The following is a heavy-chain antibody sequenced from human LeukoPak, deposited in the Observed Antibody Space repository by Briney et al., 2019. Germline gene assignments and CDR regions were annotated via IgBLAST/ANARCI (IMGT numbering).Heavy chain of an antibody. J-gene: IGHJ5*02. V-gene: IGHV1-2*02. CDR3: ARLNPPCSSTSCYGYGDYGTGLDP. CDR1: GYTFTGYY. Sequence: ASVKVSCKASGYTFTGYYMHWVRQAPGQGLEWMGWINPNSGGTNYAQKFQGRVTMTRDTSISTAYMELGRLRSDDTAVYYCARLNPPCSSTSCYGYGDYGTGLDPWGQGTLVTVSS. CDR2: INPNSGGT. D-gene: IGHD2-2*01.